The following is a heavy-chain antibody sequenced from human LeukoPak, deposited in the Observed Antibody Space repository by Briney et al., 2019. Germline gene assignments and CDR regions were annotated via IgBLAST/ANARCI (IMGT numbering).Heavy chain of an antibody. J-gene: IGHJ4*02. CDR2: IYYSGST. CDR3: ASWTKEGYFDY. Sequence: SETLSLTCTVSGCSISSYYWSWIRQPPGKGLEWIGYIYYSGSTNYNPSLKSRVTISVDTSKNQFSLKLSSVTAADTAVYYCASWTKEGYFDYWGQGTLVTVSS. CDR1: GCSISSYY. V-gene: IGHV4-59*01. D-gene: IGHD3/OR15-3a*01.